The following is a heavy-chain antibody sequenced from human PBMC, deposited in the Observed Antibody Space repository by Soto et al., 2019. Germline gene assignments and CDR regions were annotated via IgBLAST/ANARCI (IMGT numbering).Heavy chain of an antibody. CDR1: GFTFSDYA. V-gene: IGHV3-23*01. CDR2: ISGGSSVT. D-gene: IGHD3-10*01. CDR3: AKVLSKNYYYPFDF. Sequence: GGSLRLSCTASGFTFSDYAMAGVRQAPGKGLEWVSTISGGSSVTYYGDAVKGRFTISRDNAKKTLFLQLNRLSAEDTATYYCAKVLSKNYYYPFDFWGQGTQVTVSS. J-gene: IGHJ4*02.